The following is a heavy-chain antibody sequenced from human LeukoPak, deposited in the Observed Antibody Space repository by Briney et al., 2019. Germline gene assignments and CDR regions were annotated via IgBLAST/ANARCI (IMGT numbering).Heavy chain of an antibody. D-gene: IGHD4-17*01. CDR2: IYYSGST. J-gene: IGHJ4*02. CDR3: ARCPEYGMVDY. V-gene: IGHV4-59*01. Sequence: SETLSLTCTVSGGSISSYYWSWIRQPPGKGLEWIGYIYYSGSTNYNPSLKSRVTISVDTSKNQFSLKLSSVTAADTAVYYCARCPEYGMVDYWGQGTLVTVPS. CDR1: GGSISSYY.